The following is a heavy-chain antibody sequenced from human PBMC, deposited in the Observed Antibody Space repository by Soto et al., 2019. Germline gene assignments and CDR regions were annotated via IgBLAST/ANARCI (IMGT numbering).Heavy chain of an antibody. V-gene: IGHV3-7*01. J-gene: IGHJ4*02. CDR2: IKEDGSEK. CDR1: GFTFSNFW. Sequence: GGSLRLSCAGSGFTFSNFWMSWVRQAPGKGLEWVANIKEDGSEKYYVDSVKGRFTISRDNAENSVFLQMNSLRADDTAVYYCARDNDYWGQGTLVTVSS. CDR3: ARDNDY.